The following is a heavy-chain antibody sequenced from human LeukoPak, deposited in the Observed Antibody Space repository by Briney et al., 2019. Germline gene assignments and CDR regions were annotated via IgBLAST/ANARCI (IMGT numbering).Heavy chain of an antibody. Sequence: ASVKVSCKASGYTFTSYYMHWVRQAPGQGREWMGIINPSGGSTSYAQKFQGRVTMTRDTSTSTVYMELSSLRSEDTAVYYCAVAAVGYCSGGSCFNWFDPWGQGTLVTVSS. CDR3: AVAAVGYCSGGSCFNWFDP. D-gene: IGHD2-15*01. CDR1: GYTFTSYY. J-gene: IGHJ5*02. CDR2: INPSGGST. V-gene: IGHV1-46*01.